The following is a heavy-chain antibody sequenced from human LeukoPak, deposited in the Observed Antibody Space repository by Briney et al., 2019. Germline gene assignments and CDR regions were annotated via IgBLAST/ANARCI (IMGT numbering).Heavy chain of an antibody. CDR2: IYYSGST. V-gene: IGHV4-39*01. CDR1: GGSISSSSYY. CDR3: ARVLKIGYYDSSGYQGSFDY. Sequence: PSETLSLTCTVSGGSISSSSYYWGWIRQPPGKGLEWIGSIYYSGSTYYNPSLKSRVTISVDTSKNQFSLKLSSVTAADTAVYYCARVLKIGYYDSSGYQGSFDYWGQGTLVTVSS. J-gene: IGHJ4*02. D-gene: IGHD3-22*01.